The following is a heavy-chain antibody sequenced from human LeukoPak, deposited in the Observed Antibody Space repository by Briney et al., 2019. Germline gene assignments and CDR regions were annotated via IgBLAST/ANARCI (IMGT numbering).Heavy chain of an antibody. CDR2: MNAGNGNT. D-gene: IGHD2-15*01. J-gene: IGHJ6*03. CDR1: GYIFTDYA. CDR3: ARGRGTSGSNRDFYYYYYMDV. Sequence: GASVKVSCKASGYIFTDYAIHWLRQALGQRPEWMGWMNAGNGNTKYSQKFQGRITLIRDASAATAYMELSSLRHDDLAVYYCARGRGTSGSNRDFYYYYYMDVWGKGTTVTVSS. V-gene: IGHV1-3*01.